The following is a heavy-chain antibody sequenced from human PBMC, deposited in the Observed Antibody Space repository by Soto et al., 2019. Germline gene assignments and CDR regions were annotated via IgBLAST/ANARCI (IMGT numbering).Heavy chain of an antibody. CDR1: GGTFSSYA. CDR2: IIPIFGTA. J-gene: IGHJ5*02. V-gene: IGHV1-69*01. Sequence: QVQLVQSGAEVQKPGSSVKVSCKASGGTFSSYAISWVRQAPGQGLEWMGGIIPIFGTANYAQKFQGRVTITADESTSTAYMELSSLRSEDTAVYYCARVGITMVRGTTYNWFDPWGQGTLVTVSS. D-gene: IGHD3-10*01. CDR3: ARVGITMVRGTTYNWFDP.